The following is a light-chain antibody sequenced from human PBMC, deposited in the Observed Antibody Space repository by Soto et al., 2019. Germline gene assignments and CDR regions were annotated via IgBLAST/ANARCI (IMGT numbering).Light chain of an antibody. CDR3: QQYGDSPDT. Sequence: EIVLTQSPGTLSLSPGERATLSCRASQSVRSRYLAWYQQKPGQAPRLLIYGASSRATGIPDRFSGSGSGTDFTLTISRLEPEDFAEYYCQQYGDSPDTFGQGTKLEIK. J-gene: IGKJ2*01. CDR2: GAS. CDR1: QSVRSRY. V-gene: IGKV3-20*01.